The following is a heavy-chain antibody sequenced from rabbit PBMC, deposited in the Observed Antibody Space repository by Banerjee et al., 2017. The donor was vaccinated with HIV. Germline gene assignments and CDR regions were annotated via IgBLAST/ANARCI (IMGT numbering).Heavy chain of an antibody. V-gene: IGHV1S45*01. CDR2: IYTGSSGST. D-gene: IGHD2-1*01. CDR3: ARFSSGNDDYEANNL. J-gene: IGHJ4*01. CDR1: GFSFSSSYY. Sequence: QQQLEESGGGLVKPGGTLTLTCTASGFSFSSSYYMCWVRQAPGKGLEWIGCIYTGSSGSTYYASWAKGRFTITKASSTTVTLQVTSLTAADTAIYFCARFSSGNDDYEANNLWGQGTLVTVS.